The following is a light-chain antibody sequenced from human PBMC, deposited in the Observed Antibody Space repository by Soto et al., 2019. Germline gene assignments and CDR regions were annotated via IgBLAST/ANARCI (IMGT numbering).Light chain of an antibody. J-gene: IGLJ2*01. V-gene: IGLV1-40*01. CDR2: GNS. Sequence: QSVLTQPPSVSGAPGQRVTISCTGSSSNIGAGYDVHWYQQLPGTAPKLLIYGNSNRPSGVPDRFSASKSGTSASLAVTGLQAEDEADYYCQFYDSSLSGSVFGGGTKVTVL. CDR1: SSNIGAGYD. CDR3: QFYDSSLSGSV.